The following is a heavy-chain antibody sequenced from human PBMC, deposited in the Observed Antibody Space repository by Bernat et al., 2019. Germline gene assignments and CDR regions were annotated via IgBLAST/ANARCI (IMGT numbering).Heavy chain of an antibody. D-gene: IGHD1-20*01. J-gene: IGHJ6*02. CDR1: GFTFSSYG. Sequence: QVQLVESGGGVVQPGRSLRLSCAASGFTFSSYGMHWVRQAPGKGLEWVAVIWYDGSNKYYADSVKGRFTISRDNSKNTLYLQMNSLRAEDTAVYYCARDGNWNLYYGMDVWGQGTTVTVSS. V-gene: IGHV3-33*01. CDR2: IWYDGSNK. CDR3: ARDGNWNLYYGMDV.